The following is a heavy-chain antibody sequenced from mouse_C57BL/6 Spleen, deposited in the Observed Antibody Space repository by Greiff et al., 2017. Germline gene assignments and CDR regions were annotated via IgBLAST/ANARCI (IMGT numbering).Heavy chain of an antibody. CDR2: IWGGGST. J-gene: IGHJ2*01. V-gene: IGHV2-2*01. CDR1: GFSLTSYG. Sequence: VQLQQSGPGLVQPSQSLSITCTVSGFSLTSYGVHWVRQSPGKGLEWLGVIWGGGSTDYNAAFISRLSISKDNSKSQVFFKMNSLQADDTAIYYWGRNRFGGWGQGTTLTVAS. CDR3: GRNRFGG.